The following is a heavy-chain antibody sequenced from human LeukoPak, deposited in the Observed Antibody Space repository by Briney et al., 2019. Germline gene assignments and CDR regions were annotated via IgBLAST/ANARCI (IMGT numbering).Heavy chain of an antibody. Sequence: ASVKVSCKASGYTFTSYGISWVRQAPGQGLEWMGWISAYNGNTNYAQKLQGRVTMTTDTSTSTAYMELRSLRSDDTAVYYCARDRDDILTGYYLYYYYGMDVCGQGTTVTVSS. J-gene: IGHJ6*02. CDR1: GYTFTSYG. CDR2: ISAYNGNT. D-gene: IGHD3-9*01. CDR3: ARDRDDILTGYYLYYYYGMDV. V-gene: IGHV1-18*01.